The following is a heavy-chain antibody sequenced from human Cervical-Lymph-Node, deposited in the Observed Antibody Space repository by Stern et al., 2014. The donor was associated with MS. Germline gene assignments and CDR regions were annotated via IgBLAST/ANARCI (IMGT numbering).Heavy chain of an antibody. J-gene: IGHJ1*01. CDR3: ARGPREQQLSQTEYFQH. D-gene: IGHD6-13*01. Sequence: VQLVESGAEVKKPGASVKVSCKASGYTFTSYGISWVRQAPGQGLEWMGGISAYNGNTNYAQKLQGRVTMTTDTSTSTAYMELRSLRSDDTAVYYCARGPREQQLSQTEYFQHWGQGTLVTVSS. CDR1: GYTFTSYG. V-gene: IGHV1-18*01. CDR2: ISAYNGNT.